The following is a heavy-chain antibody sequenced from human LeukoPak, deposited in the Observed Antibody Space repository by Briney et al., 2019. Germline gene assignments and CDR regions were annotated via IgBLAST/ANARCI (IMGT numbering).Heavy chain of an antibody. V-gene: IGHV4-59*08. CDR2: IYYSGST. CDR1: GGSISSYY. D-gene: IGHD3-3*01. CDR3: ARRDFWSGYFDY. J-gene: IGHJ4*02. Sequence: PSETLSLTCTVSGGSISSYYWSWIRQPPGKGLEWIGYIYYSGSTNYNPSLKSRVTISVDTSKNRFSLKLSSVTAADTAVYYCARRDFWSGYFDYWGQGTLVTVSS.